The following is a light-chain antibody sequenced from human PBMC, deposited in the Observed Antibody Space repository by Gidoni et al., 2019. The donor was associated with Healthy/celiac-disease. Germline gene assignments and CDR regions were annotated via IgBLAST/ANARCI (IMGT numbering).Light chain of an antibody. V-gene: IGKV1-39*01. CDR2: AAS. Sequence: DIQRTQSPSSLSASVGDRVTITCRASQSISSYLNWYQQKPGKAPKLLIYAASSLQSGVPSRFSGSGSGTDFTLTISSLQPEDFATYYCQQSYSTPPTFGQXTKVEIK. CDR1: QSISSY. CDR3: QQSYSTPPT. J-gene: IGKJ1*01.